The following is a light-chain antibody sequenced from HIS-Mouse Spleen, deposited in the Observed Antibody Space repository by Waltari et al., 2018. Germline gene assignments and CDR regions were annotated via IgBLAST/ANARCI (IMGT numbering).Light chain of an antibody. J-gene: IGLJ2*01. CDR2: DDS. CDR3: QVWDSSSDHVV. CDR1: NIGRNS. V-gene: IGLV3-21*03. Sequence: SYVLTQPPSVSVAPGKTARITCGGNNIGRNSVYWYQQKPGQAPVLVVYDDSDRPSGIPERFSGSNSGNTATLTISRVEAGDEADYYCQVWDSSSDHVVFGGGTKLTVL.